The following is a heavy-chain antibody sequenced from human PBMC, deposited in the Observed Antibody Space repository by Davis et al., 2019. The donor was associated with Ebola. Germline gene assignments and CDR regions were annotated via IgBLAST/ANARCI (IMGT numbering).Heavy chain of an antibody. CDR2: IYYSGST. CDR3: ARGVY. CDR1: GFTFSSYS. V-gene: IGHV4-59*05. J-gene: IGHJ4*02. Sequence: ESLKISCAASGFTFSSYSMSWVRQAPGKGLEWIGSIYYSGSTYYNPSLKSRVTISVDTSKNQFSLKLSSVTAADTAVYYCARGVYWGQGTLVTVSS.